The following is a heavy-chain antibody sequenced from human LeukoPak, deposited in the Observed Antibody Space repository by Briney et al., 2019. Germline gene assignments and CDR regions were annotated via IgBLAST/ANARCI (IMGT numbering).Heavy chain of an antibody. V-gene: IGHV4-39*07. Sequence: PSETLSLTCTVSGASISSSDYYWGWIRQPPGKGLEWIGNIYYSGSAYYNPSLKSRVTISIDTSKNQFSLQLNSVTAADTAVYYCARDPYGDYFDYWGQGTLVTVSS. J-gene: IGHJ4*02. CDR1: GASISSSDYY. CDR3: ARDPYGDYFDY. D-gene: IGHD4-17*01. CDR2: IYYSGSA.